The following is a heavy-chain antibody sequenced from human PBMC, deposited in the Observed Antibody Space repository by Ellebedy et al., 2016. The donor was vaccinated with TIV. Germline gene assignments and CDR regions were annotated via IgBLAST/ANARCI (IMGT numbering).Heavy chain of an antibody. J-gene: IGHJ3*01. CDR1: GGTFSSCA. CDR2: TNADNGDT. V-gene: IGHV1-3*01. D-gene: IGHD6-13*01. Sequence: AASVKVSCKASGGTFSSCAINWVRQAPGQRLEWMGWTNADNGDTKYSQKFQGRVTFLRDTSASTAYMELSSLRSEDTAIYYCARDLGSTSRYGDAFDVWGQGTMVTVSS. CDR3: ARDLGSTSRYGDAFDV.